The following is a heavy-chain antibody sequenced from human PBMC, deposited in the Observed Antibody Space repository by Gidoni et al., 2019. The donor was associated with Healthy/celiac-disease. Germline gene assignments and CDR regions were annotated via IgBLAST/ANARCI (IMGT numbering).Heavy chain of an antibody. J-gene: IGHJ3*02. D-gene: IGHD1-1*01. CDR3: ARAGFWNDFGKVYAFDI. CDR1: GFTFSSYW. Sequence: EVQLVESGGGLVQPGGSLRLACAASGFTFSSYWMHWVRQAPGKGLVWVSRINSDGSSTSYADSVKGRFTISRDNAKNTLYLQMNSLRAEDTAVYYCARAGFWNDFGKVYAFDIWGQGTMVTVSS. CDR2: INSDGSST. V-gene: IGHV3-74*01.